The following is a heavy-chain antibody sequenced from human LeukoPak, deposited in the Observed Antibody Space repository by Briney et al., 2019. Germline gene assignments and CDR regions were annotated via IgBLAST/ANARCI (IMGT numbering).Heavy chain of an antibody. Sequence: GASVKVSCKASGYTFTSYAMNWVRQAPGQGLEWMGWINTNTGNQTYAQGFTGRFVFSLDASVSTAYLQISSLKAEDTAVYYCARSTVAAQRKYYYYYMDVWGKGTTVTVSS. V-gene: IGHV7-4-1*02. CDR1: GYTFTSYA. CDR3: ARSTVAAQRKYYYYYMDV. D-gene: IGHD2-15*01. J-gene: IGHJ6*03. CDR2: INTNTGNQ.